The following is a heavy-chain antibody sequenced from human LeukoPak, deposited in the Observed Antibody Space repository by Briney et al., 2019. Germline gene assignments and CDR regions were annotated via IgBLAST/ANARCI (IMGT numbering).Heavy chain of an antibody. CDR2: INNDGSSA. J-gene: IGHJ4*02. CDR1: GFTFSSYW. V-gene: IGHV3-74*01. CDR3: ARDLTGPDY. Sequence: GGSLRLSCAASGFTFSSYWMNWVRQAPGKGLVWVSRINNDGSSAHYADSVKGRFTISGDNAKNTLYLQMNSLRAEDTAVYYCARDLTGPDYWGQGTLVTVPS. D-gene: IGHD4-11*01.